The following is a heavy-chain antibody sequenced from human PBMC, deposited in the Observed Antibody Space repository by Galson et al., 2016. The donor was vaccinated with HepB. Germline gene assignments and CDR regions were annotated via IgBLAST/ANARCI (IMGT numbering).Heavy chain of an antibody. V-gene: IGHV3-33*01. CDR1: GFTFSHYG. Sequence: SLRLSCAASGFTFSHYGMTWVRQAPGKGLEWVAVIWYTGGNNFYAGYVQGRFTISRDNSKNTLHLQMTDLRAEDTAVYYCARDIPRVHYWAPGSHCPGEFWGQGTLVTVSS. D-gene: IGHD3-10*01. J-gene: IGHJ4*02. CDR2: IWYTGGNN. CDR3: ARDIPRVHYWAPGSHCPGEF.